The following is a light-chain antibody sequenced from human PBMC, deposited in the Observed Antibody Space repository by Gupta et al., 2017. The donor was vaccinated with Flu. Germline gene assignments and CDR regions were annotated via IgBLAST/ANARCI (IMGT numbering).Light chain of an antibody. CDR3: QQRSNWPPMYT. J-gene: IGKJ2*01. CDR1: QSVSST. V-gene: IGKV3-11*01. Sequence: EIVLTQSPATLSLSPGESATLSCRASQSVSSTLPWYQQKPGQAPRLLLYDASNRATGIPARFSGSGSGTDFTLTISSLEPEDFAVYYCQQRSNWPPMYTFGQGTKLEIK. CDR2: DAS.